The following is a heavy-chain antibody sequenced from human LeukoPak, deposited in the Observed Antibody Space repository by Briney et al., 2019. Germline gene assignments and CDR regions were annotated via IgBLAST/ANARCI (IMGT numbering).Heavy chain of an antibody. J-gene: IGHJ4*02. D-gene: IGHD3-22*01. CDR3: ARALNSSGYYFVLGY. Sequence: GGSLRLSCAASGFTFSSYAMSWVRQAPGKGLEWVSAISGSGGSTYYADSVMGRFTISRDNSKNTLYLQMNSLRAEDTAVYYCARALNSSGYYFVLGYWGQGTLVTVSS. CDR1: GFTFSSYA. V-gene: IGHV3-23*01. CDR2: ISGSGGST.